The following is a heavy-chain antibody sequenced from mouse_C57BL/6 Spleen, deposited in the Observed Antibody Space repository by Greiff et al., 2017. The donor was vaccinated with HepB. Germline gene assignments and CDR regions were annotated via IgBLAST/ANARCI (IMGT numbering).Heavy chain of an antibody. CDR3: AIYYDVAY. V-gene: IGHV1-85*01. D-gene: IGHD2-4*01. CDR1: GYTFTSYD. CDR2: IYPRDVST. J-gene: IGHJ3*01. Sequence: VQGVESGPELVKPGASVKLSCKASGYTFTSYDINWVKQRPGQGLEWIGGIYPRDVSTKFNEKFKGEATLTVDTSSSTAYMELHSLTSEDSAVYFCAIYYDVAYWGQGTLVTVSA.